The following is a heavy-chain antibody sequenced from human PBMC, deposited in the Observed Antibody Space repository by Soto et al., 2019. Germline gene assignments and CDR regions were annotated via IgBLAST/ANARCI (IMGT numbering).Heavy chain of an antibody. J-gene: IGHJ3*02. CDR2: IIPIFGTA. D-gene: IGHD2-15*01. CDR3: ALLLVVDATYGAPDAFDI. CDR1: GGTFSSYA. Sequence: SVKVSCKASGGTFSSYAISWVRQAPGQGLEWMGGIIPIFGTANYAQKFQGRVTITADESTSTAYMELSSLRSEDTAVYYCALLLVVDATYGAPDAFDIWGQGTMVTVSS. V-gene: IGHV1-69*13.